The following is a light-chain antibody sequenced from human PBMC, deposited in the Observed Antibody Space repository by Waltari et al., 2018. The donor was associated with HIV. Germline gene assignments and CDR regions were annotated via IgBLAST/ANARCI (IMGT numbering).Light chain of an antibody. V-gene: IGKV3-11*01. CDR2: DAS. Sequence: EIVLTQSPATLSLSPGGSATFSCRASQTVGSHLAWYQHKPGQAPRLLIYDASNRATGIPARFSGSGSGTEFTLTISSLEPEDFADYYCQQRSNWLTFGGGTKVEIK. CDR1: QTVGSH. CDR3: QQRSNWLT. J-gene: IGKJ4*01.